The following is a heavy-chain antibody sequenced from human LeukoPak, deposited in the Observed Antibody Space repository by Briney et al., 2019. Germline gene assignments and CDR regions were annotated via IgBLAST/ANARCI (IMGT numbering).Heavy chain of an antibody. CDR3: ARGGGARFYYYYYYYMDV. D-gene: IGHD3-10*01. J-gene: IGHJ6*03. CDR1: GGSISSYY. Sequence: TSETLSLTCTVSGGSISSYYWSWIRQPPGKGLEWIGYIYYSGSTNYNPSLKSRVTISVDTSKNQFSLKLSSVTAADTAVYYCARGGGARFYYYYYYYMDVWGKGTTVTVSS. V-gene: IGHV4-59*01. CDR2: IYYSGST.